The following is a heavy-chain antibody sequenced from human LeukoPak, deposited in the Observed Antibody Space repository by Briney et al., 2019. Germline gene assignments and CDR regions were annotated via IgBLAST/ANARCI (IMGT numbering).Heavy chain of an antibody. Sequence: SETLSLTCVVYGGSFSGYYWSWIRQPPGKGLEWIGEINHSGSTNYNPSLNSRVTISVDTSKNQFSLKLSSVTAADTAVYYCARRGGWLQTLDYWGQGTLVTVSS. CDR1: GGSFSGYY. CDR3: ARRGGWLQTLDY. J-gene: IGHJ4*02. V-gene: IGHV4-34*01. CDR2: INHSGST. D-gene: IGHD5-24*01.